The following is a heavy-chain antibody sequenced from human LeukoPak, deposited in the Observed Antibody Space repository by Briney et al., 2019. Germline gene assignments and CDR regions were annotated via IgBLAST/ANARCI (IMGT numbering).Heavy chain of an antibody. CDR1: GFTFNVHW. Sequence: PGGSLRLSCAASGFTFNVHWMLRVRQAPGKGLVWVSRVSPDGSTTTYADSVRGRFTISRDNAKNTLYLQMNGLRAEDTAMYYCTRDRDFYSTGPHFGDWGQGTLVTVSS. CDR2: VSPDGSTT. D-gene: IGHD2-8*02. CDR3: TRDRDFYSTGPHFGD. J-gene: IGHJ4*02. V-gene: IGHV3-74*01.